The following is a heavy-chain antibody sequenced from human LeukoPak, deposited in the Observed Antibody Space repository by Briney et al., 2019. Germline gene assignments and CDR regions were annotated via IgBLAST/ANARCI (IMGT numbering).Heavy chain of an antibody. D-gene: IGHD3-22*01. V-gene: IGHV3-21*01. Sequence: GGSLRLSCAASGYTFSSYSINWVRQAPGKGLEWVSSISVRSNYIYYADSVRGRFRISRDDARDSLYLQMNSLRAEDTAVYYCAKDLRQYYHDSSGYYLDYWGQGTLVTVSS. CDR3: AKDLRQYYHDSSGYYLDY. CDR1: GYTFSSYS. J-gene: IGHJ4*02. CDR2: ISVRSNYI.